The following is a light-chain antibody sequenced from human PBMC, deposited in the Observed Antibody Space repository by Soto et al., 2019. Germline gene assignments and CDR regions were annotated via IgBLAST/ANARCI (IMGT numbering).Light chain of an antibody. Sequence: EIVLTQSPGTLSLSPGERATLSCRASQSVSNSHLAWHQQKPGQAPRLLIFGVSSGAAGIPDRFSGSGSGTDFTLTISRLEPEDYAVYYCQQYDKSPLTFGGGTKVDLK. V-gene: IGKV3-20*01. CDR1: QSVSNSH. CDR2: GVS. CDR3: QQYDKSPLT. J-gene: IGKJ4*01.